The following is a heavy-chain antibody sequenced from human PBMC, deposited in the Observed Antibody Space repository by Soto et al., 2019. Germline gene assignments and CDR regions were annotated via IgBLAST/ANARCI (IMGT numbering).Heavy chain of an antibody. CDR3: ARSYSSSWWATYYFDY. D-gene: IGHD6-13*01. Sequence: QLQLQESGPGLVKPSETLSLTCTVSGGSISSSSYYWGWIRQPPGKGLEWIGSIYYSGSTYYNPSLKSRVTISVDTSKNQFSLKLSSVTAADTAVYYCARSYSSSWWATYYFDYWGQGTLVTVSS. CDR1: GGSISSSSYY. V-gene: IGHV4-39*01. J-gene: IGHJ4*02. CDR2: IYYSGST.